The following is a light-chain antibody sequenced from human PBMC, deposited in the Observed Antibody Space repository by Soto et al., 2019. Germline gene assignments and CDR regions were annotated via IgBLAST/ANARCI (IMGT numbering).Light chain of an antibody. Sequence: EIVMTQSPATLSVSPGERATVSYRASQSVSSNLAWYQQKPGQAPRLLIYGASTRATGIPARFSGSGSGTEITLTISSLQSEDFAVYYCQQYNNWPETFGQGTKLEIK. V-gene: IGKV3-15*01. CDR3: QQYNNWPET. J-gene: IGKJ2*01. CDR2: GAS. CDR1: QSVSSN.